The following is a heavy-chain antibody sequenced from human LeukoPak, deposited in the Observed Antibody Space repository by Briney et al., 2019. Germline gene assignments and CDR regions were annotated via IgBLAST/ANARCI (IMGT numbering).Heavy chain of an antibody. CDR2: INPNSGGT. J-gene: IGHJ4*02. V-gene: IGHV1-2*06. CDR1: GYTFTSYD. D-gene: IGHD1-26*01. Sequence: GASVKVSCKASGYTFTSYDINWVRQATGQGLEWMGRINPNSGGTNYAQKFQGRVTMTRDTSISTAYMELSRLRSDDTAVCYCARGEIVGATKLKIMPDYWGQGTLVTVSS. CDR3: ARGEIVGATKLKIMPDY.